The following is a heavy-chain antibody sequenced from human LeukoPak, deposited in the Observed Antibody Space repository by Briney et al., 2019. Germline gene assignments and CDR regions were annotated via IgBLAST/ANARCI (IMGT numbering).Heavy chain of an antibody. Sequence: GGFLRLSCAASGFTVSSNYMSWVRQAPGKGLEWVSVIYSGGSTYYADSVKGRFTISRDNSKNTLYLQMNSLRAEDTAVYYCARATQHYFDYWGQGTLVTVSS. CDR2: IYSGGST. D-gene: IGHD2-15*01. J-gene: IGHJ4*02. CDR1: GFTVSSNY. CDR3: ARATQHYFDY. V-gene: IGHV3-53*01.